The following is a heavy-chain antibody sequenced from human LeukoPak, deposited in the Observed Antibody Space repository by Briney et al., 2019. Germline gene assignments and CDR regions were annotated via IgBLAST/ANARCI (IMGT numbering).Heavy chain of an antibody. CDR3: ARDRYFEVYYFDY. Sequence: GGSLRLSCAASGFTFSDYYMAWIRQAPGKGLEWVSYISSGGTTIYYADSVKGRFTISRDNAKNSLYLQMNSLNAEDTAVYYCARDRYFEVYYFDYWGQGTLVTVSS. CDR2: ISSGGTTI. CDR1: GFTFSDYY. V-gene: IGHV3-11*04. J-gene: IGHJ4*02. D-gene: IGHD3-9*01.